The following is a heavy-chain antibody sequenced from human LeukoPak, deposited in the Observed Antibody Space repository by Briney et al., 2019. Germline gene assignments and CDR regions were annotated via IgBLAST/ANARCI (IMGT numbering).Heavy chain of an antibody. D-gene: IGHD2-15*01. Sequence: GGSLRLSCAASGFPFGSYAMSWVRQAPGKGLEWVSVISDSGGRTYSAASAKGRFTISRDNSKDTLYLQMNSLRAEDTAVYYCARTYCIGSSCPGVFEYWGQGTLVTVSS. CDR2: ISDSGGRT. J-gene: IGHJ4*02. CDR1: GFPFGSYA. CDR3: ARTYCIGSSCPGVFEY. V-gene: IGHV3-23*01.